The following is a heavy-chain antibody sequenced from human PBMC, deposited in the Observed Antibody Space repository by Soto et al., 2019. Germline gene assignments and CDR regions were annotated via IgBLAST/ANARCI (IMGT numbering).Heavy chain of an antibody. D-gene: IGHD6-13*01. CDR3: ARTAAAGNYYYGVDG. CDR1: GYSFTSYW. CDR2: IYPGDSDT. J-gene: IGHJ6*02. V-gene: IGHV5-51*01. Sequence: GESLKISCKGSGYSFTSYWIGWVRQMPGKGLEWMGIIYPGDSDTRYSPSFQGQVTISADKSISTAYLQWSSLKASDTAIYYCARTAAAGNYYYGVDGWGQGTTVTVSS.